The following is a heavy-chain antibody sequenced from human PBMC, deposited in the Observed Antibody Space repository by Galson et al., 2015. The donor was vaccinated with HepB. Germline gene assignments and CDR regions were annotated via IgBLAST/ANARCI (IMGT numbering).Heavy chain of an antibody. J-gene: IGHJ3*02. CDR2: VKSKAAGETT. CDR3: TTGAGSFDT. CDR1: GATFYDAW. Sequence: SLRLSCAASGATFYDAWMSWVRQAPGKGLEWVGRVKSKAAGETTDYAAPVKGGFTVSRDDSKKMVYLQMNSLEIEDTAMYDCTTGAGSFDTWGQGTMVTVSS. D-gene: IGHD6-19*01. V-gene: IGHV3-15*01.